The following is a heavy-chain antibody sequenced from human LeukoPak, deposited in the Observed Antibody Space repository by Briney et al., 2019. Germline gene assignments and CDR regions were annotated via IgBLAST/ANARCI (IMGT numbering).Heavy chain of an antibody. Sequence: GGSLRLSCAASGFTFSSYSMNWVRQAPGKGLEWVSSIGSSSSYIYYADSVKGRLTISRDNAKNSLYLQMNSLRAEDTAVYYCARAGYYYDSSGYYYFYFDYWGQGTLVTVSS. J-gene: IGHJ4*02. CDR2: IGSSSSYI. D-gene: IGHD3-22*01. CDR1: GFTFSSYS. CDR3: ARAGYYYDSSGYYYFYFDY. V-gene: IGHV3-21*01.